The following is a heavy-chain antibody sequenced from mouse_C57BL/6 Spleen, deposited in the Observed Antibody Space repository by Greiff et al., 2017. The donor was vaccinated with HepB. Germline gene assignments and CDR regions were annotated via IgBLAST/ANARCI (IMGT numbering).Heavy chain of an antibody. CDR2: TNPTNGRT. D-gene: IGHD1-1*01. Sequence: VQLQQSGAELVKAGASVKMSCKASGYTFTSYWMHWVKQRLGQGLEWFAETNPTNGRTYYNEKFKSKATLTVDKSSSTAYMLLSGPTFEDSAVYYDARSKKRVATYLDYGGQGTTLTVSS. J-gene: IGHJ2*01. CDR3: ARSKKRVATYLDY. CDR1: GYTFTSYW. V-gene: IGHV1S81*02.